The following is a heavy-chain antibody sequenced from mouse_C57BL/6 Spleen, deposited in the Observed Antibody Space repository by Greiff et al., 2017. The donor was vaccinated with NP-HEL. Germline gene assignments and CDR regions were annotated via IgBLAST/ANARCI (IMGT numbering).Heavy chain of an antibody. CDR3: VRQRGWPDMDY. CDR2: IRSKSNNYAT. CDR1: GFSFNTYA. D-gene: IGHD2-3*01. Sequence: EVQRVESGGGLVQPKGSLKLSCAASGFSFNTYAMNWVRQAPGKGLEWVARIRSKSNNYATYYADSVKDRFTISRDDSESMLYLQMNNLKTEDTAMYYCVRQRGWPDMDYWGQGTSVTVSS. V-gene: IGHV10-1*01. J-gene: IGHJ4*01.